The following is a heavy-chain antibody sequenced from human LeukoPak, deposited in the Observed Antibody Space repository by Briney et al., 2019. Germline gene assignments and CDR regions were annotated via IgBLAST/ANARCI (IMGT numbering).Heavy chain of an antibody. Sequence: TLSLTCAVSGGSISSGGYSWSWIRQPPGKGLEWIGYIYHSGSTNYNPSLKSRVTISVDTSKNQFSLKLSSVTAADTAVYYCARGLSSDYYYGMDVWGQGTTVTVSS. CDR3: ARGLSSDYYYGMDV. CDR2: IYHSGST. CDR1: GGSISSGGYS. J-gene: IGHJ6*02. V-gene: IGHV4-30-2*01.